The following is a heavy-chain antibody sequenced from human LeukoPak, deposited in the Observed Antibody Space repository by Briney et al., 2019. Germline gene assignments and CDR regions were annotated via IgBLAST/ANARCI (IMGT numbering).Heavy chain of an antibody. CDR2: IAPSDSYT. V-gene: IGHV5-10-1*01. Sequence: GESLQFSCKGSGYSFTSHWISWVRQMPGKGLEWMGRIAPSDSYTNYRPSFQGHVTISADKSISTAYLQWSSLKASDTAMYYCARHRDCSSGACYPDYWGQGTLVTVSS. D-gene: IGHD2-15*01. J-gene: IGHJ4*02. CDR3: ARHRDCSSGACYPDY. CDR1: GYSFTSHW.